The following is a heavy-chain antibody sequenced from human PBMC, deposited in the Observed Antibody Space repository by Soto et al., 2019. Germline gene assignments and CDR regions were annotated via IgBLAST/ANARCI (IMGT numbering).Heavy chain of an antibody. CDR2: ISYDGRDK. Sequence: QVQLVESGGGVVQPGRSLRLSCAGSGFTLSSYGIHWVRQAPGKGLEWVTVISYDGRDKKYADSVKGRFTISRDNSKNTLYLQMNSLRTEDTAVYYCAKDQDRGGAAYYFDYWGQGTLVTVSS. CDR3: AKDQDRGGAAYYFDY. V-gene: IGHV3-30*18. D-gene: IGHD3-10*01. J-gene: IGHJ4*02. CDR1: GFTLSSYG.